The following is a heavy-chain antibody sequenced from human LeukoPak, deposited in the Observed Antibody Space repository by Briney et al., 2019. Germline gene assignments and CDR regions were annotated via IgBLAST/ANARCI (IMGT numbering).Heavy chain of an antibody. CDR1: GFTFDEYG. Sequence: GGSLRLSCAASGFTFDEYGMSWVRQVPGKGLEWVSGINWSGGSTGYADSVKGRFTISRDNVKNSLLLQMNSLRAEDTAVYYCARLEQLEREVFFDHWGQGTLVTVSS. V-gene: IGHV3-20*04. CDR3: ARLEQLEREVFFDH. D-gene: IGHD1-1*01. CDR2: INWSGGST. J-gene: IGHJ4*02.